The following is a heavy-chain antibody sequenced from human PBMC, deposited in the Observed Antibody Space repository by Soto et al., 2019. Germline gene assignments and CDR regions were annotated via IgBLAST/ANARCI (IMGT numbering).Heavy chain of an antibody. CDR3: ASTIAAAGTNPLDY. V-gene: IGHV1-46*01. CDR1: GYTFTSYY. D-gene: IGHD6-13*01. J-gene: IGHJ4*02. Sequence: APVKVSCKASGYTFTSYYMHWVRQAPGQGLEWMGIINPSGGSTSYAQKFQGRVTITRDTSASTAYMELSSLRSEDTAVYYCASTIAAAGTNPLDYWGQGTLVTVSS. CDR2: INPSGGST.